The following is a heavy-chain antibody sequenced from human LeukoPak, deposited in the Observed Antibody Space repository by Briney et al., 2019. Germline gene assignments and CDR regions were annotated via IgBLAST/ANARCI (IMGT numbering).Heavy chain of an antibody. CDR3: VRTLNSGTQDY. CDR2: LSGGGSSGVST. V-gene: IGHV3-23*01. CDR1: GFTFSSYA. D-gene: IGHD3-10*01. J-gene: IGHJ4*02. Sequence: GGYLRLSCAASGFTFSSYAMTWVRQAPGKGLDWVSGLSGGGSSGVSTYYADSVKGRFTISRDNAKNSLYLQMNSLRVEDTAVYYCVRTLNSGTQDYWGQGTLVTVSS.